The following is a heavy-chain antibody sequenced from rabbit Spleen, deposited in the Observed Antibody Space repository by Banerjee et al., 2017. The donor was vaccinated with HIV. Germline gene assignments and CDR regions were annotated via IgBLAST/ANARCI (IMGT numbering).Heavy chain of an antibody. CDR1: GFTISGYW. Sequence: QEQLEESGGRLVQPGGSLTLSCKAFGFTISGYWMNWVRQAPGKGLEWIACINSNTGNSVYANWAKGRFTISKTSSTTVTLQMTSLTVADTATYFCARDLAAVIGWNFGFWGPGTLVTVS. D-gene: IGHD1-1*01. CDR2: INSNTGNS. CDR3: ARDLAAVIGWNFGF. J-gene: IGHJ3*01. V-gene: IGHV1S45*01.